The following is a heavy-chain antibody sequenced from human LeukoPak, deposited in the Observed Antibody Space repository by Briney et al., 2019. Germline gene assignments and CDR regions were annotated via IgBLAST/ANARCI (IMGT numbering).Heavy chain of an antibody. CDR2: ISSSSSYI. V-gene: IGHV3-21*01. CDR3: ARPLGPGAFNI. J-gene: IGHJ3*02. CDR1: GFSFSTYT. Sequence: PGGSLRLSCAASGFSFSTYTMNWVRQAPGKGLEWVSSISSSSSYIYYADSVKGRFTISRDNAKNSLYLQMNSLRAEDTAVYYCARPLGPGAFNIWGQGTMVTVSS. D-gene: IGHD3-3*02.